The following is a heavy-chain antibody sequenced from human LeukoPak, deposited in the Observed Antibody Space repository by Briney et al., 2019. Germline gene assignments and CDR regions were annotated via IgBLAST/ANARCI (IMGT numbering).Heavy chain of an antibody. CDR1: GFTFSNYG. J-gene: IGHJ4*02. CDR2: IGYDGSNK. CDR3: ATTSQWILDFDY. V-gene: IGHV3-30*02. Sequence: GGSLRLSCAASGFTFSNYGMHWVRQAPGKGLEWVAFIGYDGSNKYYADSVKGRFTISRDNSKNTLYLQMNSLRAEDTAVYYCATTSQWILDFDYWGQGTLVTVSS. D-gene: IGHD6-19*01.